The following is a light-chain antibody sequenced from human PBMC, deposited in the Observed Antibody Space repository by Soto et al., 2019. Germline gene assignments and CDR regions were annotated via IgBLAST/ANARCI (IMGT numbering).Light chain of an antibody. J-gene: IGKJ5*01. V-gene: IGKV1-8*01. CDR2: AAS. CDR1: QGVSSY. CDR3: QQYNYYPIT. Sequence: AIVLTQSPSTLSVSTGDSVTLSCRASQGVSSYLAWYQQKPGKAAMLLIYAASTMPSGVPSRFSGSGSGTDFILIISSLQADDVACYYYQQYNYYPITFGQGTRLEIK.